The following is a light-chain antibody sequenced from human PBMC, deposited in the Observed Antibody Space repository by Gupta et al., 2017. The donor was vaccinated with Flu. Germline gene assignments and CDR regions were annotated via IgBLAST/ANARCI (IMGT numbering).Light chain of an antibody. CDR1: RSDVGYNY. V-gene: IGLV2-14*01. CDR2: EVS. CDR3: SSYTSSDTVV. Sequence: QSALTQPASVSGSPGQSITISCSGSRSDVGYNYVSWFQQYPGKAPRLMIYEVSNRPSGVSNRFSGSKSGNTASLTISGLRAEDEADYYCSSYTSSDTVVFGGGTKLTVL. J-gene: IGLJ2*01.